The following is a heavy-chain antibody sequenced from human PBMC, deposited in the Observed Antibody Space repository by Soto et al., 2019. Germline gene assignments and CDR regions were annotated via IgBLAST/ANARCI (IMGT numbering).Heavy chain of an antibody. Sequence: PGGSLRLSCAASGFTFGDYWLTWVRQAPGKGLEWVANLKRDGRERYYVDSVKGRFSVSRDNAKNSLYLQMNNLRPEDTAVYYCARDVYEILGRVVRRLDSWGQGTLVTVSS. D-gene: IGHD2-8*01. CDR2: LKRDGRER. J-gene: IGHJ4*02. V-gene: IGHV3-7*03. CDR3: ARDVYEILGRVVRRLDS. CDR1: GFTFGDYW.